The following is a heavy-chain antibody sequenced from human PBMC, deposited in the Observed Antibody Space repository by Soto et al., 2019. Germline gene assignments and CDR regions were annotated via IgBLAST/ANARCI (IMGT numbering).Heavy chain of an antibody. V-gene: IGHV1-69*13. CDR2: IIPIFGTA. CDR3: AREETGTTFWFEP. CDR1: GYTFSSYA. Sequence: SLKVSCNTSGYTFSSYAISCGRHTPGQGLEWMGGIIPIFGTANYAQKFQGRVTITADESTSTAYMELSSLRSEDTAVYYCAREETGTTFWFEPWGQGTLVTVSS. J-gene: IGHJ5*02. D-gene: IGHD1-7*01.